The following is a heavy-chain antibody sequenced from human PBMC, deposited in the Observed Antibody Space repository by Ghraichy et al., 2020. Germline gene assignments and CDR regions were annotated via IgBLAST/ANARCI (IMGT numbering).Heavy chain of an antibody. CDR3: ARERPDAFDI. J-gene: IGHJ3*02. Sequence: GGSLRLSCAASGFTFSSYAMSWVRQAPGKGLEWVSAISGSGGSTYYADSVKGRFTISGDNSNNTLYLQMNGLRVEDMAVYYCARERPDAFDIWGQGTLVTVSS. CDR2: ISGSGGST. V-gene: IGHV3-23*01. CDR1: GFTFSSYA.